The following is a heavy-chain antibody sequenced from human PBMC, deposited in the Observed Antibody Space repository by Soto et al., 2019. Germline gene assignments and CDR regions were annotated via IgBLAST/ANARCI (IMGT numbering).Heavy chain of an antibody. CDR1: GFNFRNAW. Sequence: VSLRLSCAASGFNFRNAWMNWVRQAPGKGLEWVGRIKSKTDGRTTDYAAHVKGRFNSSRDDSKNTLYLQMNSLKTEDTAVYYCSTDLWELLGAFDIWGQGTMVTVSS. V-gene: IGHV3-15*07. J-gene: IGHJ3*02. D-gene: IGHD1-26*01. CDR3: STDLWELLGAFDI. CDR2: IKSKTDGRTT.